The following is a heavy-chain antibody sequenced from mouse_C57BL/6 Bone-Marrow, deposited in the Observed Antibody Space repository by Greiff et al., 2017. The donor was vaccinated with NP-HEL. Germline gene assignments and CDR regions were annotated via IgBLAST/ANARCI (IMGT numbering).Heavy chain of an antibody. CDR2: ISSGSSAI. J-gene: IGHJ4*01. V-gene: IGHV5-17*01. CDR1: GFTFSDYG. Sequence: EVMLVESGGGLVKPGGSLKLSCAASGFTFSDYGMHWVRQAPEKGLEWVAYISSGSSAIYYADTVKGRFTISRDNAKNTLFLQMTSLRSEDTAMYYCARGGLRREVYAMDYWGQGTSVTVSS. CDR3: ARGGLRREVYAMDY. D-gene: IGHD2-4*01.